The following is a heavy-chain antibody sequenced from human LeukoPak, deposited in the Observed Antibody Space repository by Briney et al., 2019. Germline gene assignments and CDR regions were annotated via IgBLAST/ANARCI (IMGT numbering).Heavy chain of an antibody. Sequence: GGSLRLSCVASGFTFSRYAMHWVRQAPGKGLEWVTVISYDGTNKFYADSVKGRFTISRDNSKNTLYLQLNSLRVEDTAVYYCAREGGRNGFGELFPLDYWGQGTLVTVSS. CDR1: GFTFSRYA. D-gene: IGHD3-10*01. J-gene: IGHJ4*02. CDR3: AREGGRNGFGELFPLDY. CDR2: ISYDGTNK. V-gene: IGHV3-30-3*01.